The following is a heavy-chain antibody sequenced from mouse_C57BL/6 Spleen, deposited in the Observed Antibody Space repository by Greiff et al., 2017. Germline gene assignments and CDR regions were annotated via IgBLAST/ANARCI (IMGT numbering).Heavy chain of an antibody. Sequence: VQLQQPGAELVKPGASVKLSCKASGYTFTSYWMHWVKQRPGRGLEWIGRIDPNRGGTKYNEKFKSKATLTVDKPSSTAYMQLSSLTSEDSAVYYCARSGYYYGSSLDWYFDVWGTGTTVTVSS. CDR3: ARSGYYYGSSLDWYFDV. V-gene: IGHV1-72*01. J-gene: IGHJ1*03. CDR2: IDPNRGGT. D-gene: IGHD1-1*01. CDR1: GYTFTSYW.